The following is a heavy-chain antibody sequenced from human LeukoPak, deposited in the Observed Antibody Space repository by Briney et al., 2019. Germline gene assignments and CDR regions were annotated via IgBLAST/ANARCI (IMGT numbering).Heavy chain of an antibody. Sequence: GGSLRLSCAASGFTVTNNYVSWVRQAPGKGLEWVSVIYSSGTTYYADSVKGRFTISRDNSKNTLYLQMYSLRAEDTAVYYCARGHSGSCFDYWGQGTLVTVSS. J-gene: IGHJ4*02. V-gene: IGHV3-53*01. D-gene: IGHD1-26*01. CDR1: GFTVTNNY. CDR2: IYSSGTT. CDR3: ARGHSGSCFDY.